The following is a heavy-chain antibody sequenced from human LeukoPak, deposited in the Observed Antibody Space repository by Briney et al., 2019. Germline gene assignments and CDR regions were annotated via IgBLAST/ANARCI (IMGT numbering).Heavy chain of an antibody. J-gene: IGHJ4*02. D-gene: IGHD3-22*01. CDR2: INSKTDGGTT. V-gene: IGHV3-15*01. CDR1: GFTFSNAW. CDR3: TTDRYYDSSGYYYPFDY. Sequence: GGSLRLSCAASGFTFSNAWMSWVRQAPGKGLEWVGRINSKTDGGTTDYAATVKGRFIISRDDSKNTLYLQMNSLKTEDTAVYYCTTDRYYDSSGYYYPFDYWGQVTLVTVSS.